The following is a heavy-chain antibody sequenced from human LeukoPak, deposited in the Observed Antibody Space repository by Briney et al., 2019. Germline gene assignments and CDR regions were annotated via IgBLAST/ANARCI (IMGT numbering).Heavy chain of an antibody. V-gene: IGHV3-21*01. Sequence: GGSLRLSCAASTFTFSSYNMNWVRQAPGKGLEWVSSISSSGTHIYYRDSVKGRFTISRDNAENSLYLEMNSLRIEDTAIYYCVRDRGSYRPIDYWGQGTLVTVSS. D-gene: IGHD1-26*01. CDR1: TFTFSSYN. J-gene: IGHJ4*02. CDR2: ISSSGTHI. CDR3: VRDRGSYRPIDY.